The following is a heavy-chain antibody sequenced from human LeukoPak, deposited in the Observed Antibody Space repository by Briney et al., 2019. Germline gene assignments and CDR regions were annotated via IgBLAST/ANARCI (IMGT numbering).Heavy chain of an antibody. CDR2: VIHSGST. Sequence: SETLSLTCAVYGGPFSGYYWSWVRQSPGKGLEWIGEVIHSGSTNYNLSLKSRVTISVDTSKNQFSLNLRSVTAADTAVYYCARRPGPNILEPAATAGFDYWGQGTLVTVSS. V-gene: IGHV4-34*12. D-gene: IGHD2-2*01. CDR3: ARRPGPNILEPAATAGFDY. CDR1: GGPFSGYY. J-gene: IGHJ4*02.